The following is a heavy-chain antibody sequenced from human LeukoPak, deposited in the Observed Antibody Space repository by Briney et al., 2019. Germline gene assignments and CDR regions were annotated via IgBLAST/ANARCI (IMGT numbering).Heavy chain of an antibody. Sequence: PGGSLRLSCEASGFTFSAYDMTWVRQAPGKGLEWVSSIGSDNKPHYSESVKGRFAISRKNSKNTLFLQLHNRKVQVTALYYCARDRHYYLAMDACGQGTTVTVSS. D-gene: IGHD2-21*02. CDR3: ARDRHYYLAMDA. J-gene: IGHJ6*02. CDR2: IGSDNKP. V-gene: IGHV3-23*01. CDR1: GFTFSAYD.